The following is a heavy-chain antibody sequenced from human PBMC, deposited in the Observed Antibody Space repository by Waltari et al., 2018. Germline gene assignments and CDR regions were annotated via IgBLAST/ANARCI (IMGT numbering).Heavy chain of an antibody. CDR3: VKDRPDWPIDY. Sequence: EVQLLESGGGLVQPGESLRLSCTASGFTFNSYSMSWVRQAPGKGLEWVSSISSNGAGTYYANSVKGRFTISRDNSKNTLYLQINSLIAEDTAIYYCVKDRPDWPIDYWGQGTLVTVSS. D-gene: IGHD3-9*01. CDR1: GFTFNSYS. V-gene: IGHV3-23*01. J-gene: IGHJ4*02. CDR2: ISSNGAGT.